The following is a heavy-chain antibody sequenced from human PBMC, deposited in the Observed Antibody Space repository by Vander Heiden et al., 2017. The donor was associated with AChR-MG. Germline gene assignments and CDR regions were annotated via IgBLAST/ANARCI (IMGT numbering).Heavy chain of an antibody. CDR3: ARGLPYYDFWSGYYNYYGMDV. CDR2: INHSGST. D-gene: IGHD3-3*01. CDR1: GGSFSGYY. Sequence: QVQLQQWGAGLLKPSETLSLTCAVYGGSFSGYYWSWIRQPPGKGLEWIGEINHSGSTNYNPSLKSRVTISVDTSKNQFSLKLSSVTAADTAVYYCARGLPYYDFWSGYYNYYGMDVWGQGTTVTVSS. J-gene: IGHJ6*02. V-gene: IGHV4-34*01.